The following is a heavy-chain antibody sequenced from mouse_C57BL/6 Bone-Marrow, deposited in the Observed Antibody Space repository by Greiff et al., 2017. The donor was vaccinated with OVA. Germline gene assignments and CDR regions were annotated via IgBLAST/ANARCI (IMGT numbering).Heavy chain of an antibody. CDR2: IYPGSGNT. V-gene: IGHV1-84*01. Sequence: LMQPGPELVKPGASVKISCKASGYTFTDYCINWVKQRPGQGLEWIGRIYPGSGNTKYNEKFKGKAPMTVVTSSSTAYMQLSSLTSEDSAVYVCARGDWDYVDYWGQGTTITVSS. CDR3: ARGDWDYVDY. D-gene: IGHD2-13*01. J-gene: IGHJ2*01. CDR1: GYTFTDYC.